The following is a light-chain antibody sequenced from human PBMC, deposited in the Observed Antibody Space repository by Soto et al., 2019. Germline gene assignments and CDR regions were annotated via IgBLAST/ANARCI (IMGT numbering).Light chain of an antibody. CDR2: WAS. CDR3: QQYYSSPQT. V-gene: IGKV4-1*01. CDR1: QSVLYSSNNKNY. J-gene: IGKJ1*01. Sequence: DTVMTQSPDSLAVSLGERATINCKSSQSVLYSSNNKNYLAWYQQKPGQSPKLLIYWASTRESGVTDRFSGSGSGTDFTLTISSLQAEDVAVYYCQQYYSSPQTFGQGTKVEIK.